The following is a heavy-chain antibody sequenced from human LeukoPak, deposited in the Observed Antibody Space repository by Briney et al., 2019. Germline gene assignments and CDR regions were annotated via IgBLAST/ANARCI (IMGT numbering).Heavy chain of an antibody. CDR1: GYSFTSYW. Sequence: GESLKISCNGSGYSFTSYWIGWVRQMPGKDLEWMGIIYPGDSDTRYSPSFQGQVTISADKSISTAYLQWSSLKASDTAMYYCARRAPTYSSSWYFDYWGQGTLVTVSS. J-gene: IGHJ4*02. CDR3: ARRAPTYSSSWYFDY. D-gene: IGHD6-13*01. V-gene: IGHV5-51*01. CDR2: IYPGDSDT.